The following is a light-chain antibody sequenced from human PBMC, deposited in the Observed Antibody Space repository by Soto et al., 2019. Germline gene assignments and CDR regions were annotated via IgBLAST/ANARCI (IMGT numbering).Light chain of an antibody. V-gene: IGLV7-43*01. CDR2: STS. J-gene: IGLJ1*01. CDR3: LLYHSGPDV. Sequence: QAVVTQEPSLTVSPGGTVTLTCGSSTGAVTSDFHPNWFQQKPGQAPRALIYSTSNKNSWTPARFSGSLLGGKAALTVSGVQLEDEAEYYCLLYHSGPDVFGTGTKLTVL. CDR1: TGAVTSDFH.